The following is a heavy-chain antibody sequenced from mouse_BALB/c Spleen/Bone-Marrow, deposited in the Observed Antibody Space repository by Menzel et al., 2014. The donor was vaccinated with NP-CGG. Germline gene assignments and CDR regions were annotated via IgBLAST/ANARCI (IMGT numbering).Heavy chain of an antibody. CDR1: GYTFTSYY. CDR3: TRSTMITYFDY. J-gene: IGHJ2*01. D-gene: IGHD2-4*01. Sequence: VQLQQSGAELVKPGASMKLSCKASGYTFTSYYMYWVKQRPGQGLEWIGEINPSNGGTNFNEKFKSKATLTVDKSSSTAYMQLSSLTSEDSAVYYCTRSTMITYFDYWGQGTTLTVSS. CDR2: INPSNGGT. V-gene: IGHV1S81*02.